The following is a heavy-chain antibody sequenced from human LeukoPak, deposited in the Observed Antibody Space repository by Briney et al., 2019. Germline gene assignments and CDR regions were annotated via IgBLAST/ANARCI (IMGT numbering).Heavy chain of an antibody. D-gene: IGHD3-22*01. CDR1: GYTFTSYG. CDR2: VSAYNGNT. Sequence: PKASVKVSCKASGYTFTSYGISRVRQAPGQGLEWMGWVSAYNGNTNYAQKLQGRVTMTTDTSTSTAYMELRSLRSDDTAVYYCARSSSGHLDYWGQGTLVSVSS. J-gene: IGHJ4*02. CDR3: ARSSSGHLDY. V-gene: IGHV1-18*01.